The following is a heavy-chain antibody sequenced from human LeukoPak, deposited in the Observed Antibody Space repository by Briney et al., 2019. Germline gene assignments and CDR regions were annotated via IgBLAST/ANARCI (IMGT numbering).Heavy chain of an antibody. D-gene: IGHD3-22*01. CDR1: GFTFRSYG. CDR2: ISGSGGDT. V-gene: IGHV3-23*01. Sequence: GGSLRLSCVASGFTFRSYGMHWVRQAPWKGLEWVSGISGSGGDTLYADSMRGQFTISRDNSKNTLYLQMNSLRAEDTAVYYCAKVPPHDDSGYSNPYWGQGTLVTVSS. J-gene: IGHJ4*02. CDR3: AKVPPHDDSGYSNPY.